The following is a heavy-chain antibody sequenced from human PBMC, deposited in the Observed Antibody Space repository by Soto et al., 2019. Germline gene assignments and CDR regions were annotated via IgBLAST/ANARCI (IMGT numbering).Heavy chain of an antibody. Sequence: QVQLQESGPGLVKPSETLSLSCTVSGGSMTNYYWTWIRQPPGKGLEYIGFSDNSGITNYSPSRHSRVTKPLETSKNEYSLKLTSVTAAATAVYYCATGVGYCGGGGCHDGFDSWGRGTLVTVSS. CDR3: ATGVGYCGGGGCHDGFDS. CDR2: SDNSGIT. J-gene: IGHJ5*01. V-gene: IGHV4-59*08. CDR1: GGSMTNYY. D-gene: IGHD2-21*01.